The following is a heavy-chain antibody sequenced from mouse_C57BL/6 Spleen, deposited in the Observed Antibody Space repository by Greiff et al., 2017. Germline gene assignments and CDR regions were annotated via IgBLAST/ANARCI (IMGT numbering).Heavy chain of an antibody. D-gene: IGHD2-5*01. CDR1: GYTFTSYW. CDR3: ARRAIVTYWSFDV. J-gene: IGHJ1*03. CDR2: IDPSDSFT. Sequence: QVQLKQPGAELVKPGASVKLSCKASGYTFTSYWMQWVKQRPGQGLEWIGEIDPSDSFTNYNQKFKGKATLTVDTSSSTAYMQLSSLTSEDSAVYYCARRAIVTYWSFDVWGTGTTVTVSA. V-gene: IGHV1-50*01.